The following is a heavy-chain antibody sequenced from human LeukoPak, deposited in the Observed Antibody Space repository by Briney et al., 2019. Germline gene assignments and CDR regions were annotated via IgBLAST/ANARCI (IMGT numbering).Heavy chain of an antibody. CDR1: GGSFSGYY. Sequence: SETLSPTCAVYGGSFSGYYWSWIRQPPGKGLEWIGSIYHSGSTYYNPSLKSRVTISVDTSKNQFSLKLSSVTAADTAVYYCARAKVYSIFDYWGQGTLVTVSS. CDR2: IYHSGST. CDR3: ARAKVYSIFDY. J-gene: IGHJ4*02. D-gene: IGHD6-13*01. V-gene: IGHV4-34*01.